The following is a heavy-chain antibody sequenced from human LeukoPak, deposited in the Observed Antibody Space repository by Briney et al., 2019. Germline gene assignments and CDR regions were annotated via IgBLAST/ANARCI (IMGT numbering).Heavy chain of an antibody. CDR3: ARLPEGGYATSLGWFGP. J-gene: IGHJ5*02. D-gene: IGHD5-24*01. CDR1: GVSISRSY. V-gene: IGHV4-59*08. Sequence: PSETPSLACTVSGVSISRSYWIWIRQTPGKGLEWIGYISYSGVSSYNPSLKSRVTISADTSKNQFSLNLSSVTAADTAVYYCARLPEGGYATSLGWFGPWGQGTRVTVSS. CDR2: ISYSGVS.